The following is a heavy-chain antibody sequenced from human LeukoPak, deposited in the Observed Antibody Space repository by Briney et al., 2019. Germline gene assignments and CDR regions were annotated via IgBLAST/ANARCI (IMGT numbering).Heavy chain of an antibody. D-gene: IGHD4/OR15-4a*01. CDR2: IYPGDSDT. CDR1: GYNLTSYW. Sequence: GESLKIFCKGFGYNLTSYWIGLVRQMPRKGVEWIGIIYPGDSDTRYSPSFQGQVTISADKSISTAYLQWSSLKASDTAMYYCARSWTMAQNLDSWGQGTLVTVSS. V-gene: IGHV5-51*01. J-gene: IGHJ4*02. CDR3: ARSWTMAQNLDS.